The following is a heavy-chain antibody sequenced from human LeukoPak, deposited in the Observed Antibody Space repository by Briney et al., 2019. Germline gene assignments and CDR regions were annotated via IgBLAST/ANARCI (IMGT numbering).Heavy chain of an antibody. D-gene: IGHD3-22*01. J-gene: IGHJ3*02. Sequence: GSLRLSCAAFGFTVSSNYMTWVRQAPGKGLEWVSLIYSGSSTYYADSVKGRFTISRDNSKNTLYLQMNSLRAEDTAVYYCAGGQDYYDSSRDGFDIWGQGTMVTVSS. CDR3: AGGQDYYDSSRDGFDI. CDR2: IYSGSST. V-gene: IGHV3-53*01. CDR1: GFTVSSNY.